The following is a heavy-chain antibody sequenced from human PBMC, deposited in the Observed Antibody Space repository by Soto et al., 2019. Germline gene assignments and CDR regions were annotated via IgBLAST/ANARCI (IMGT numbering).Heavy chain of an antibody. CDR1: GYTLTELS. D-gene: IGHD2-15*01. CDR2: FDPEDGET. CDR3: ATVGVAVAAWDYYGMDV. V-gene: IGHV1-24*01. Sequence: ASVKVSCKVSGYTLTELSMHWVRQAPGKGLEWMGGFDPEDGETIYAQKFQGRVTMTEDTSTDTAYMELSSLRSEDTAVYYCATVGVAVAAWDYYGMDVWGQGTTVTVSS. J-gene: IGHJ6*02.